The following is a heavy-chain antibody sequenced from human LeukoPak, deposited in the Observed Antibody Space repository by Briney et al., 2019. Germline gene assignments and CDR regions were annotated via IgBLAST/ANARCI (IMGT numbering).Heavy chain of an antibody. D-gene: IGHD2-2*03. V-gene: IGHV3-11*01. CDR3: ARWIDGFDV. CDR1: GFTFSDYS. Sequence: GGSLRLSCTASGFTFSDYSLSWIRQSPGKGLEWISYITSGGGSIFYADFVEGRSTISRDNVENSLYLQLNSLRDEDTAVYYCARWIDGFDVWGQGTMVTVSS. J-gene: IGHJ3*01. CDR2: ITSGGGSI.